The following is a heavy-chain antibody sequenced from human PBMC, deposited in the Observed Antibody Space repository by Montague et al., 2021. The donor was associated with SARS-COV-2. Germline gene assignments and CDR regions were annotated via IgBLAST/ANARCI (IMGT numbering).Heavy chain of an antibody. Sequence: TLSLTCTVSGASISSGGFYWSWLRQHPRKGLDRIGFIYYSGTTYHNLSLKSPLTISIDTSKNQFSLNLISVTAAGTAVYYCARGLPYQMVAGAIPNYAMDVWGQGTTVTVSS. CDR1: GASISSGGFY. J-gene: IGHJ6*02. CDR3: ARGLPYQMVAGAIPNYAMDV. D-gene: IGHD2-15*01. CDR2: IYYSGTT. V-gene: IGHV4-31*01.